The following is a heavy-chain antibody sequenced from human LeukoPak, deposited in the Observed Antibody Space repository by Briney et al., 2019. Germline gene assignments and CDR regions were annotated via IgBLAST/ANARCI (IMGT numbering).Heavy chain of an antibody. D-gene: IGHD3-22*01. CDR2: IYTSGST. CDR1: GGSISSYY. CDR3: ARETYYYDSTKVDP. V-gene: IGHV4-4*07. J-gene: IGHJ5*02. Sequence: SETPSLTCTVSGGSISSYYWSWIRQPAGKGLEWIGRIYTSGSTNYNPSLKSRVTISVDTSKNQFSLKLSSVTAADTAVYYCARETYYYDSTKVDPWGQGTLVTVSS.